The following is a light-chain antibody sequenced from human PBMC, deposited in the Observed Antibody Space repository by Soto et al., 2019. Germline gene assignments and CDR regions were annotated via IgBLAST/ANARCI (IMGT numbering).Light chain of an antibody. Sequence: QLVLTQSPSASASLGASVKLTCTLSSGHSRYAIAWHQQQPEKGPRYLMKLNSDGSHTKGDGIPDRFSGSSSGAERYLTISSLQSEDEPDYYCQTWDTGIVVFGGGTKLTVL. CDR2: LNSDGSH. CDR3: QTWDTGIVV. CDR1: SGHSRYA. V-gene: IGLV4-69*01. J-gene: IGLJ2*01.